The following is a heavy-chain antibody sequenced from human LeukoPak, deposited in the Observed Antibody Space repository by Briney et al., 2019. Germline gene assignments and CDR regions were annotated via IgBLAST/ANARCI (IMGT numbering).Heavy chain of an antibody. V-gene: IGHV4-30-2*01. CDR3: ARGAQGGYYGSGSYGYFDY. Sequence: SETLSLTCTVSGGSISSGGYYWSWIRQPPGKGLEWIGYIYHSGSTYYNPSLKSRVTISVDRSKNQFSLKLSSVTAADTAVYYCARGAQGGYYGSGSYGYFDYWGQGTLVTVSS. D-gene: IGHD3-10*01. CDR1: GGSISSGGYY. CDR2: IYHSGST. J-gene: IGHJ4*02.